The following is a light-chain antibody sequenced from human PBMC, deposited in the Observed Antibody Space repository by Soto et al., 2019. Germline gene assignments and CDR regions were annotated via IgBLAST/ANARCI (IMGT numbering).Light chain of an antibody. V-gene: IGLV2-14*01. J-gene: IGLJ1*01. CDR1: SSDVGGYNY. CDR2: DVS. CDR3: SSYTSSIPYV. Sequence: SVLPQPASVYGSPGQSITISCTGTSSDVGGYNYVSWYQQHPGKAPKLMIYDVSNRPSGVSNRFSGSKSGNTASLTISGLQAEDEADYYCSSYTSSIPYVFGTGTKVTVL.